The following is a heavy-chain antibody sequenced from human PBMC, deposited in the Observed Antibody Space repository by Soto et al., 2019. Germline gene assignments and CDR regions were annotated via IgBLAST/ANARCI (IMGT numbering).Heavy chain of an antibody. CDR3: AKDFVSSNGVYEPFDI. Sequence: GGSLRLSCAASGFTFSEYAMTWVRQAPGKGLEWVSVIGGAGSNIYYADSVEGRFTVSRDDSKNTLYLRMDSLRVEDTAVYYCAKDFVSSNGVYEPFDIWGPGTMVTVSS. J-gene: IGHJ3*02. V-gene: IGHV3-23*01. CDR2: IGGAGSNI. CDR1: GFTFSEYA. D-gene: IGHD6-25*01.